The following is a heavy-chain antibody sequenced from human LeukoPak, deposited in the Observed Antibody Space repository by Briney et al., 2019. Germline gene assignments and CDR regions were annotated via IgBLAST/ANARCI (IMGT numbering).Heavy chain of an antibody. V-gene: IGHV3-73*01. Sequence: GGSLRLSCAASGFTFSGSAMHWVRQASGKGLEWVGRIRSKANSYATAYAASVKGRFTISRDDSRNTAYLQMNSLKTEDTAVYYCTTPAGMTTVTATDYWGQGTLVTVSS. D-gene: IGHD4-17*01. CDR1: GFTFSGSA. CDR3: TTPAGMTTVTATDY. CDR2: IRSKANSYAT. J-gene: IGHJ4*02.